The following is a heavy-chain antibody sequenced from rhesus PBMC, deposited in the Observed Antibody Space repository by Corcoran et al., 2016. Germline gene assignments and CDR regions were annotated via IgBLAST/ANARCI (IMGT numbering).Heavy chain of an antibody. CDR1: GGSISSNY. CDR3: ARDPSGPYNFWSGYTFDY. CDR2: ISGSGGRA. J-gene: IGHJ4*01. V-gene: IGHV4-173*01. Sequence: QLQLQESGPGLVKPSETLSLTCAVSGGSISSNYWSWIRQPPGKGLAGIGRISGSGGRANYNPSLKSRVTISTDTSKNQFSLKLSSVPAADTAVYYCARDPSGPYNFWSGYTFDYWGQGVLVTVSS. D-gene: IGHD3-3*01.